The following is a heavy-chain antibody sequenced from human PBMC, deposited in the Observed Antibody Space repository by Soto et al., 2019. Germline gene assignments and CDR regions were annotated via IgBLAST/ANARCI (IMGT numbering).Heavy chain of an antibody. Sequence: EVQLLESGGGLVQPGGSLRLSCSASGFTFSVYAMGWVRQAPGKGLEWVSTISTSGGTTYYADSVKGRFTISRDNSKNTLFLQMNSLRAEDTAVYYCAKLFYGDPPDYWGQGTLVTVSS. CDR2: ISTSGGTT. J-gene: IGHJ4*02. CDR3: AKLFYGDPPDY. D-gene: IGHD4-17*01. V-gene: IGHV3-23*01. CDR1: GFTFSVYA.